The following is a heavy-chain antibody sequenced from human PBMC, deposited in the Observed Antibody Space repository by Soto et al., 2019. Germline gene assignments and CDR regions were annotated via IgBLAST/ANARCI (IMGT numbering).Heavy chain of an antibody. D-gene: IGHD3-9*01. CDR3: AGPSYYDILTGYHRHYYYYGMDV. CDR2: ISQTGDYM. Sequence: GGSLRLSCVGSGFNFRIYTMNWVRQAPGKGPEWVSSISQTGDYMVYADSVKGRFTISRDNAKNSVYLQMNSLGVEDTAVYYCAGPSYYDILTGYHRHYYYYGMDVWGQGTTVIVSS. J-gene: IGHJ6*02. CDR1: GFNFRIYT. V-gene: IGHV3-21*04.